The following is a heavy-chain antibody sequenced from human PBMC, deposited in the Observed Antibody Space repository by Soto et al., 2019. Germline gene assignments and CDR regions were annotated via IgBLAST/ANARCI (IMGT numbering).Heavy chain of an antibody. J-gene: IGHJ6*01. V-gene: IGHV1-3*01. CDR2: INAGNGNT. CDR3: ASECCSRGSWQMFYGMDI. CDR1: GYTFTSYA. D-gene: IGHD2-15*01. Sequence: QVQLVQSGAEVKKPGASVKVSCKASGYTFTSYAMHWVRQAPGQRLEWMGWINAGNGNTKYSQKFQGRVTITRDTSVSPAYMEMGCLRSDETPVYYCASECCSRGSWQMFYGMDISGQWTTFTVYS.